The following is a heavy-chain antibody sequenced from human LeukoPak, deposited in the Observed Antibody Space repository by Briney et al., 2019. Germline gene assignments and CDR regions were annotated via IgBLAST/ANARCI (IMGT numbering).Heavy chain of an antibody. D-gene: IGHD3-22*01. V-gene: IGHV4-30-2*01. CDR1: GGSISSGGYY. Sequence: PSETLSLTCTVSGGSISSGGYYWSWIRQPPGKGLEWIGYIYHSGSTYYNPSLKSRVTISVDRSKNQFSLKLSSVTAADTAVYYCARDRDSSGYKGGFQHWGQGTLVTVSS. CDR2: IYHSGST. CDR3: ARDRDSSGYKGGFQH. J-gene: IGHJ1*01.